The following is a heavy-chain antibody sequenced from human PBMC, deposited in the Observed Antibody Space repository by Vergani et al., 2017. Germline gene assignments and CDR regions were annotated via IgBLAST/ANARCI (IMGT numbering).Heavy chain of an antibody. CDR1: GFTFSSYA. Sequence: EVQLLESGGGLVQPGGSLRLSCAASGFTFSSYAMSWVRQAPGKGLEWVSGISWNSGSIGYADSVKGRFTISRDNAKNSLYLQMNSLRAEDMALYYCAKGGIAAAGPFDYWGQGTLVTVSS. V-gene: IGHV3-9*03. J-gene: IGHJ4*02. CDR2: ISWNSGSI. D-gene: IGHD6-13*01. CDR3: AKGGIAAAGPFDY.